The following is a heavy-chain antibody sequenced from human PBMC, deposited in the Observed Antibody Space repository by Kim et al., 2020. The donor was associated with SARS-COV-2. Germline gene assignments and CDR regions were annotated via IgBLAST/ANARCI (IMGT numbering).Heavy chain of an antibody. CDR3: ARESYPDVYLRRTLDV. D-gene: IGHD1-26*01. V-gene: IGHV3-30*07. J-gene: IGHJ6*02. Sequence: VKGRFTIPRDNSKTTLYLQMNSLRAEDTAVYYCARESYPDVYLRRTLDVWGQGTTVTVSS.